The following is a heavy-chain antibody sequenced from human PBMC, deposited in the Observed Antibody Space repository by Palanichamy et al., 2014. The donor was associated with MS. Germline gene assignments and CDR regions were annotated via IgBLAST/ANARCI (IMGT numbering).Heavy chain of an antibody. D-gene: IGHD2/OR15-2a*01. Sequence: QLRLQESGPGLVKPSETLSLTCSVSGGSINDGSHYWAWVRQTPEKGLEWIASVYYIGTTYYNPAFAGRVAVSVNASNNQFSLDMMSLSASDTAMYFCAKNSSSSPWFGPWGPG. V-gene: IGHV4-39*07. CDR2: VYYIGTT. J-gene: IGHJ5*02. CDR3: AKNSSSSPWFGP. CDR1: GGSINDGSHY.